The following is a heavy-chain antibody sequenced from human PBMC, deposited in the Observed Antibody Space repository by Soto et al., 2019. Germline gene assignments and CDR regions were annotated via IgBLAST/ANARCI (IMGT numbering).Heavy chain of an antibody. D-gene: IGHD5-18*01. Sequence: QLQLQESGPGLVKPSETLSLTCTVSGGSISSSSYYWGWIRQPPGKGLEWIGSIYYSGSTYYNPSLKSRVTISVDTSKNQFSLKLSSVTAADTAVYYCARLATQTWIQLLGGFVHYWGQGTLVTVSS. CDR2: IYYSGST. CDR1: GGSISSSSYY. V-gene: IGHV4-39*01. J-gene: IGHJ4*02. CDR3: ARLATQTWIQLLGGFVHY.